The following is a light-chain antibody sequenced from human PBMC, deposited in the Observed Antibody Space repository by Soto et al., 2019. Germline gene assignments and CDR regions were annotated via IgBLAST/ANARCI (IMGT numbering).Light chain of an antibody. CDR2: DTT. CDR1: TGAVTNGHY. J-gene: IGLJ1*01. Sequence: QAVVTQDPSLTVSPGGTVTLTRGSSTGAVTNGHYPYWFQQKPGQAPRTMIYDTTNRHSWTPPRFSRSLLGGKAALTLSGAQPEDEDEYYCLLSYTGPYVFRTGTKVTVL. CDR3: LLSYTGPYV. V-gene: IGLV7-46*01.